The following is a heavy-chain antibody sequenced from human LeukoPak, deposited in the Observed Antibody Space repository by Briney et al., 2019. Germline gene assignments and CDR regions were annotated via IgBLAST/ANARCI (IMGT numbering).Heavy chain of an antibody. CDR3: ARTPDVTWFDH. J-gene: IGHJ5*02. CDR2: IYTGDSDT. D-gene: IGHD1-14*01. V-gene: IGHV5-51*01. Sequence: AGASLQISGKGSGSIFTSYWIGWGRELPGKGQEGMGIIYTGDSDTRYSPSWQGQVTISADKYNRTAYLQWSSLKASDTAMYYCARTPDVTWFDHWGQGTLVTVSS. CDR1: GSIFTSYW.